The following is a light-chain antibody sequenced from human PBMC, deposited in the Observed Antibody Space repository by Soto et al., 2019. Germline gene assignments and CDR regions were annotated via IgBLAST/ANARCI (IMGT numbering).Light chain of an antibody. CDR2: EVN. CDR1: SSDVGGYNY. V-gene: IGLV2-14*01. CDR3: TSYTRSSLYV. J-gene: IGLJ1*01. Sequence: QSALTQPASVSGSPGQSITISCTGTSSDVGGYNYVSWYQHHPGKAPKLMIYEVNNRPSGVSNRFSGSKSGNTASLTISGLQAEDEADYYCTSYTRSSLYVFGTGTKVTVL.